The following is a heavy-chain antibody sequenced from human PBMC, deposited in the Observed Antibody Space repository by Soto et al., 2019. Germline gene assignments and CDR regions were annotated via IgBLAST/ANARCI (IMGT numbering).Heavy chain of an antibody. Sequence: GGSLRLSCAASGFTFSSYAMSWVRQAPGKGLEWVSGIDGSGRNTYYADSVKGRFTISRDNSKNSLSVKMDSLRVEDTALYYCAKDGGSVCSGGTCYFQAPDYWGQGTLVTVSS. CDR3: AKDGGSVCSGGTCYFQAPDY. CDR2: IDGSGRNT. D-gene: IGHD2-8*02. J-gene: IGHJ4*02. V-gene: IGHV3-23*01. CDR1: GFTFSSYA.